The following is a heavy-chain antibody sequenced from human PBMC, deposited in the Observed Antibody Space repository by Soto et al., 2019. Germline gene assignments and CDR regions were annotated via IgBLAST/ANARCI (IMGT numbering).Heavy chain of an antibody. D-gene: IGHD2-15*01. CDR3: ARGVVVVAATIYYYGMDV. CDR1: GFTFSSYG. CDR2: IWYDGSNK. Sequence: GGSLRLSCAASGFTFSSYGMHWVRQAPGKGLEWVAVIWYDGSNKYYADSVKGRFTISRDNSKNTLYLQMNSLRAEDTAVYYCARGVVVVAATIYYYGMDVWGQGTTVTVSS. J-gene: IGHJ6*02. V-gene: IGHV3-33*01.